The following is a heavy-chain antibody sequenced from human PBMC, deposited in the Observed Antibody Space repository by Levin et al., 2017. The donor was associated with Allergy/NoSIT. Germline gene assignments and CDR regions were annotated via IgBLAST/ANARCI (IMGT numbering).Heavy chain of an antibody. V-gene: IGHV3-7*01. J-gene: IGHJ6*02. Sequence: GGSLLLSFSSSFFPFPPSFLPFFLPSPFPVLSFVANIKQDGSETYYVDSVKGRFTISRDNGKNSVYLQMNSLRVDDTAVYYCAREEGWGYHFGMDVWGQGTTVTVSS. CDR1: FFPFPPSF. D-gene: IGHD6-19*01. CDR3: AREEGWGYHFGMDV. CDR2: IKQDGSET.